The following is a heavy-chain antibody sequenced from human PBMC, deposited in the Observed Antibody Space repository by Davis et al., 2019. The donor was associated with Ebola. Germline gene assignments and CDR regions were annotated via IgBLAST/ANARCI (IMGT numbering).Heavy chain of an antibody. J-gene: IGHJ4*02. Sequence: GESLKISCAASGFTFSTYSMSWVRQAPGKGLEWVSSISSDSDYIYYADSAKGRFTISRDNSKNTLYLQMNSLRAEDTAVYYCAKNKMISIAAAGTGVSYFDYWGQGTLVTVSS. CDR2: ISSDSDYI. CDR1: GFTFSTYS. V-gene: IGHV3-21*01. CDR3: AKNKMISIAAAGTGVSYFDY. D-gene: IGHD6-13*01.